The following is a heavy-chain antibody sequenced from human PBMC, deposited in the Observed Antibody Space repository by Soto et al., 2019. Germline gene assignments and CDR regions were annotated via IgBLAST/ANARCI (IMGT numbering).Heavy chain of an antibody. V-gene: IGHV4-31*03. J-gene: IGHJ5*02. D-gene: IGHD5-18*01. CDR3: VRALRHTAMVYPCFDV. Sequence: PSETVSLTCTVSGASVNSDSYYWGWDRQRQGRGLEWIGYIYESGYTYYNTSLKSRLTISLDRSNNQFSLGLTSVTAADTAVYYCVRALRHTAMVYPCFDVWGQATLVTVSS. CDR2: IYESGYT. CDR1: GASVNSDSYY.